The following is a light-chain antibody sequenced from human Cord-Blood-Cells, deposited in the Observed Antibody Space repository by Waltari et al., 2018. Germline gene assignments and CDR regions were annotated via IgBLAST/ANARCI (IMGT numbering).Light chain of an antibody. J-gene: IGLJ3*02. Sequence: QSVLTQPPSVSGAPGQRVTISCTGSSSNIGAGYDVHWYQQLPGTAPNLLIYGNSNRPSGVPDRFSGSKYGTSASLAIPGLQAEDEADYYCQSYDSSLSAVFGGGTKLTVL. CDR1: SSNIGAGYD. CDR3: QSYDSSLSAV. V-gene: IGLV1-40*01. CDR2: GNS.